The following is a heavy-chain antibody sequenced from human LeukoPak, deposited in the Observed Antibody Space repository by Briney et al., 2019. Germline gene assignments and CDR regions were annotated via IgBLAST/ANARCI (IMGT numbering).Heavy chain of an antibody. J-gene: IGHJ4*02. D-gene: IGHD6-13*01. Sequence: SSETLSLTCTVSGGSISSYYWSWIRQPPGKGLEWIGYIYYSGSTNYNPSLKSRVTISVDTSKNQFSLKLSSVTAADTAVYYCARVVWQQQLSDYWGQGTLVTVSS. CDR3: ARVVWQQQLSDY. V-gene: IGHV4-59*01. CDR2: IYYSGST. CDR1: GGSISSYY.